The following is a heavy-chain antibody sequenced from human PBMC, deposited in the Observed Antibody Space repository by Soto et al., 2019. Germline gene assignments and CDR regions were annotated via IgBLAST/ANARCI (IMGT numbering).Heavy chain of an antibody. J-gene: IGHJ5*02. CDR2: ISGSGRTI. Sequence: EVQLVEFGGDLVQPGGSLRLSCAASGFTFSTYAMTWVRQTPGKGLEWVSYISGSGRTIYYADSVKGRFTISRDNAKNSLYLQMNSLRDEDTAVYYCVRERYSSGWYSGWFDPWGQGSLVTVSS. CDR1: GFTFSTYA. D-gene: IGHD6-19*01. CDR3: VRERYSSGWYSGWFDP. V-gene: IGHV3-48*02.